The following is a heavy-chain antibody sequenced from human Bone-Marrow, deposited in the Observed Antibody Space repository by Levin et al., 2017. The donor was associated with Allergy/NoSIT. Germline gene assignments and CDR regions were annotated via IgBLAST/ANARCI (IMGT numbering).Heavy chain of an antibody. CDR3: ARAPWDWGSEGYFDL. Sequence: SSETLSLTCTVSGGSISSGGYYWSWIRQHPGKGLEWIGYIYYSGSTYYNPSLKSRVTISVDTSKNQFSLKLSSVTAADTAVYYCARAPWDWGSEGYFDLWGRGTLVTVSS. J-gene: IGHJ2*01. D-gene: IGHD7-27*01. CDR2: IYYSGST. CDR1: GGSISSGGYY. V-gene: IGHV4-31*03.